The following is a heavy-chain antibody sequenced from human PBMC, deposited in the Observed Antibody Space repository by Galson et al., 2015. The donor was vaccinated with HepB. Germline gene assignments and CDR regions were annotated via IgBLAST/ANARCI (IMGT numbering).Heavy chain of an antibody. J-gene: IGHJ6*02. CDR1: GFTFSSYS. D-gene: IGHD6-13*01. V-gene: IGHV3-21*01. CDR3: AREGGEQQLVLGLNYGMDV. CDR2: ISSSSSYI. Sequence: SLRLSCAASGFTFSSYSMNWVRQAPGKGLEWVSSISSSSSYIYYADSVKGRFTISRDNAKNSLYLQMNSLRAEDTAVYYCAREGGEQQLVLGLNYGMDVWGQGTTVTVSS.